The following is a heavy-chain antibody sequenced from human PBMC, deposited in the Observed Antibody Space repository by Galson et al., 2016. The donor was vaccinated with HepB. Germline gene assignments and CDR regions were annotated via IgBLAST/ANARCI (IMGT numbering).Heavy chain of an antibody. V-gene: IGHV3-53*01. CDR3: AKVLLGYTAYDPLAMYYNGLDV. D-gene: IGHD5-12*01. CDR1: GFTVSSKY. Sequence: SLRLSCAASGFTVSSKYMSWVRQAPGKGLEWVSVMYSDGSAYYADSVKGRFTISRDNSKNTLHLQLKSLRAEDTAVYFCAKVLLGYTAYDPLAMYYNGLDVWGQGTTVTVSS. J-gene: IGHJ6*02. CDR2: MYSDGSA.